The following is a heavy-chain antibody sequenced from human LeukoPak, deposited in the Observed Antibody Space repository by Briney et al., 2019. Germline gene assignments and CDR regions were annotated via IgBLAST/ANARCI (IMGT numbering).Heavy chain of an antibody. CDR2: MSYDGSNK. V-gene: IGHV3-30-3*01. D-gene: IGHD6-13*01. Sequence: GGSLRLSCAASGFTFSSYAMHWVRQAPGKGLEWVAVMSYDGSNKYYSDSVRGRFTISRDNSKNTLYLQMNSLRAEDTAVYYCARAEGTGFSSSWFDYWGQGTLVTVSS. CDR1: GFTFSSYA. J-gene: IGHJ4*02. CDR3: ARAEGTGFSSSWFDY.